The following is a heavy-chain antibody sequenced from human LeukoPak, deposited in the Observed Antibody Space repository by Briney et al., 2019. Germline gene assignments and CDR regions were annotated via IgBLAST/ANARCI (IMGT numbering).Heavy chain of an antibody. CDR1: GYTFTSYG. D-gene: IGHD3-22*01. J-gene: IGHJ4*02. Sequence: PRASVKVSCKASGYTFTSYGISWVRQAPGQGLGWMGWISAYNGNTNYAQKFQGRVTITADKSTSTAYMELSSLRSEDTAVYYCARFGGSGYYFDYWGQGTLVTVSS. CDR2: ISAYNGNT. CDR3: ARFGGSGYYFDY. V-gene: IGHV1-18*01.